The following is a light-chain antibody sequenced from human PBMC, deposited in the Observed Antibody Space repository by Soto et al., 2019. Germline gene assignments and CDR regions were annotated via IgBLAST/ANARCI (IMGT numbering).Light chain of an antibody. CDR1: SSDVGGYNY. V-gene: IGLV2-14*01. Sequence: QSALTQPASVSGSPGQSITISCTGTSSDVGGYNYVSWYQQHPGKAPKLMIYDVSNRPSGVSNRFSGSKSGNTASLTISGXXXXXXXXXYCSSYTSSSTLDYVFGTGTKLTVL. CDR2: DVS. CDR3: SSYTSSSTLDYV. J-gene: IGLJ1*01.